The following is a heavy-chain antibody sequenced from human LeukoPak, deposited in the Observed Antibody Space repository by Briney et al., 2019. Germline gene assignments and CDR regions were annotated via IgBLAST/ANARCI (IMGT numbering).Heavy chain of an antibody. CDR1: GFNFRSYW. V-gene: IGHV3-7*04. Sequence: TGGSLRLSCAASGFNFRSYWMSLVRQAPGKGLEWVANMKYDGSEQFYVDSVKGRFPISRDNPKPSLHQPKHSLRPEDSAVIHFTRDREAAGLFLDYWGQGTLVTVSS. D-gene: IGHD6-13*01. J-gene: IGHJ4*02. CDR2: MKYDGSEQ. CDR3: TRDREAAGLFLDY.